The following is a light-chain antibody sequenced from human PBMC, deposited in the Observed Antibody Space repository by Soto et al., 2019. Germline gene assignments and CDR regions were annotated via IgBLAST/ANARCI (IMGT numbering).Light chain of an antibody. CDR3: QQRSNWPQIT. J-gene: IGKJ4*01. CDR1: QSVSKY. Sequence: ELVLTQSPATLSLSPGERATLSCRASQSVSKYLAWYQQNPGQAPRLLIHDASLRATAIPARFSGSGSGTDFTLTISSIEPEDFGVDYCQQRSNWPQITFGGGTKVEIK. CDR2: DAS. V-gene: IGKV3-11*01.